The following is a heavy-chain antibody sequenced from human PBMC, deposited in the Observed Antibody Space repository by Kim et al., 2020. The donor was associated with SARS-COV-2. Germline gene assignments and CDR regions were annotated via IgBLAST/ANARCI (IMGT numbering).Heavy chain of an antibody. Sequence: GGSLRLSCAASGLTFSDYYISWIRQAPGKGLEWVSYISSSGSTIYYADSVKGRFTISRDNAKNSLYLQMNSRRAEDTAVYYCARDSYPGIEGSSWSKPYSYYGMDVWGQGTTFTVSS. D-gene: IGHD6-13*01. CDR2: ISSSGSTI. CDR1: GLTFSDYY. J-gene: IGHJ6*02. V-gene: IGHV3-11*01. CDR3: ARDSYPGIEGSSWSKPYSYYGMDV.